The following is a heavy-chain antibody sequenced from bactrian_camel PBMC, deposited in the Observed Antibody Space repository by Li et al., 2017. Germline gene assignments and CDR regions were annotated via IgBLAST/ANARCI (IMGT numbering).Heavy chain of an antibody. CDR3: AADFVLPGIQRTFRLRATDYDH. CDR1: GFDDADAE. V-gene: IGHV3S53*01. CDR2: ISPDGKE. Sequence: QLVESGGGSVQIGGSLTLACTASWGFDDADAEWGWFRQAPGAQCEMVASISPDGKEYYSDSVKGRFAISKDHVQNTLYLQMNSLKPEDTATYYCAADFVLPGIQRTFRLRATDYDHWGQGTQVTVS. D-gene: IGHD5*01. J-gene: IGHJ4*01.